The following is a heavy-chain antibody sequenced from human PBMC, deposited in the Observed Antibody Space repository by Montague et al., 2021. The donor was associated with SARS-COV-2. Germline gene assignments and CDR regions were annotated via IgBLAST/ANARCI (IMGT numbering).Heavy chain of an antibody. Sequence: SETLSLTCAVYGGSFSGYYWSWIRQPPGRGLEWIGELNHSGSTNYNPSLKNRVTISEDTSKNQFSLKLCSGTAADTAVYYWARVRYYGSGTSLGMDVWGQGTTVTVSS. V-gene: IGHV4-34*01. J-gene: IGHJ6*02. CDR3: ARVRYYGSGTSLGMDV. CDR1: GGSFSGYY. CDR2: LNHSGST. D-gene: IGHD3-10*01.